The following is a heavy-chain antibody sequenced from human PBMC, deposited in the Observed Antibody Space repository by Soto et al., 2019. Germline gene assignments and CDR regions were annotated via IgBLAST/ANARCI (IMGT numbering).Heavy chain of an antibody. J-gene: IGHJ3*02. V-gene: IGHV3-74*01. D-gene: IGHD1-26*01. Sequence: GGSLRLSCAASGFIFSDYWMHWVRHVPGKGLVWVSRISGDGTFRDYTDSMRGRVTISRDNAGDTLYLQMDGLRVEDTATYYCARDRGWDFPEDIWGRGTKVTVSS. CDR2: ISGDGTFR. CDR1: GFIFSDYW. CDR3: ARDRGWDFPEDI.